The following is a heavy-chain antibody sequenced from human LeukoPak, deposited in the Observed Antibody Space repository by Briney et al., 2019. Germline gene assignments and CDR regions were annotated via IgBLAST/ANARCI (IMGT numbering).Heavy chain of an antibody. J-gene: IGHJ4*02. V-gene: IGHV4-4*02. CDR2: IYHSGST. Sequence: SETLSLTCAVSGGSISSSNWWSWVRQPPGKGLEWIGEIYHSGSTNYNPSLKSRVTISVDTSKNQFSLKLTSVTAADTTVYYCARGGSSSSWPFYYWGQGTLVTVSS. D-gene: IGHD6-13*01. CDR1: GGSISSSNW. CDR3: ARGGSSSSWPFYY.